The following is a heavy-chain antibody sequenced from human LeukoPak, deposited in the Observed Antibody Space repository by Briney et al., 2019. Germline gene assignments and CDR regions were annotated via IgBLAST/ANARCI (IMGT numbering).Heavy chain of an antibody. CDR1: GGPFSGYY. CDR3: ARGRQLERRGFDY. J-gene: IGHJ4*02. Sequence: SETLSLTCAVYGGPFSGYYWSWIRQPPGKGLEWIGEINHSGSTNYNPSLKSRVTISVDTSKNQFSLKLSSVTAADTAVDYCARGRQLERRGFDYWGQGTLVTVSS. D-gene: IGHD1-1*01. CDR2: INHSGST. V-gene: IGHV4-34*01.